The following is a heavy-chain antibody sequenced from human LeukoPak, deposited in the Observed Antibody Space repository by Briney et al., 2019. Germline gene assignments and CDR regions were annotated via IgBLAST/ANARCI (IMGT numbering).Heavy chain of an antibody. CDR2: IESNGLT. Sequence: PGGSLKLSCEASGFTFSSYWMHWVRRIPGKGLMWVSRIESNGLTLYADSVRDRFTISRDNGKNTIYLQMNSLRVDDTAIYYCAKAATYFYGSVTYDWFESWGQGTLVTVSS. CDR3: AKAATYFYGSVTYDWFES. V-gene: IGHV3-74*01. D-gene: IGHD3-10*01. CDR1: GFTFSSYW. J-gene: IGHJ5*01.